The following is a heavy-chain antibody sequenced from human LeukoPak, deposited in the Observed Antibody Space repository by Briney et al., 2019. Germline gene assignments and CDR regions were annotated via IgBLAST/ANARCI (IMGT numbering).Heavy chain of an antibody. V-gene: IGHV1-69*04. J-gene: IGHJ6*02. D-gene: IGHD2-2*01. Sequence: SVKVSCKASGGTFSSYAISWVRQAPGQGLEWMGRIIPILGIANYAQKFQGRVTITADKSTSTAYMELSSLRSEDTAVYYCARAACSSTSCLDYYSMDVWGQGTTVTVSS. CDR2: IIPILGIA. CDR3: ARAACSSTSCLDYYSMDV. CDR1: GGTFSSYA.